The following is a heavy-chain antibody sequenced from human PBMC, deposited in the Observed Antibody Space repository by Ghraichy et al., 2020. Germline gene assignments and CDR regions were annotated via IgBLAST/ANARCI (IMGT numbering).Heavy chain of an antibody. CDR1: GFTVSSYS. J-gene: IGHJ6*02. V-gene: IGHV3-48*02. CDR3: ARGSTVVRYYYYDGMDV. Sequence: GGSLRLSCVGSGFTVSSYSINWVRQAPGKGLEWVSYITSSGRFISYADSLKGRFTVSRDNAQNSLYLQMKSLRDEDTAVYYCARGSTVVRYYYYDGMDVWGQGTTVTVSS. D-gene: IGHD4-23*01. CDR2: ITSSGRFI.